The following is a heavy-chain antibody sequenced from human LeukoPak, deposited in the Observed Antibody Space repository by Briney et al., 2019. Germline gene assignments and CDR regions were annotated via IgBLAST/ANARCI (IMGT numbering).Heavy chain of an antibody. D-gene: IGHD3-3*01. J-gene: IGHJ4*02. CDR2: INPNSGGT. V-gene: IGHV1-2*02. Sequence: ASVKVSCKASGYIFTGNYMHWVRQAPGQGLEWMGWINPNSGGTNYAQKFQGRVAMTRDTSISTAYMELSRLGSDDTAVYYCARVYYDFWSGYYNYWGQGTLVTVSS. CDR1: GYIFTGNY. CDR3: ARVYYDFWSGYYNY.